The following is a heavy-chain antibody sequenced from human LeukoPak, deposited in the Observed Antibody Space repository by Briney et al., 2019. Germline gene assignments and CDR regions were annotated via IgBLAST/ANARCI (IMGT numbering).Heavy chain of an antibody. V-gene: IGHV1-3*01. CDR1: GYTFTSYA. J-gene: IGHJ5*02. CDR3: ARRGSSSHNWFDP. Sequence: GASVKVSCKASGYTFTSYAMHWVRQAPGQRLEWMGWINAGNGNTKYSQKFQGRVTITRNTSISTAYMELSSLRSEDTAVYYCARRGSSSHNWFDPWGQGTLVTVSS. D-gene: IGHD6-6*01. CDR2: INAGNGNT.